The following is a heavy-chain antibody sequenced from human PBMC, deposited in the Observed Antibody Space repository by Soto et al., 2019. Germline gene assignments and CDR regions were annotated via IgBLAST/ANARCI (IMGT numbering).Heavy chain of an antibody. J-gene: IGHJ6*02. CDR2: MNPNSGTT. CDR3: ATAPRDFPHYYYGMDV. V-gene: IGHV1-8*01. Sequence: GASVKVSCKASGYTFTSYDINWVRQATGQGREWMGWMNPNSGTTGYAQKFQGRVTLTRDTSISTAYMELSDLRSEDTAVYYCATAPRDFPHYYYGMDVWGQGTTVTVSS. CDR1: GYTFTSYD.